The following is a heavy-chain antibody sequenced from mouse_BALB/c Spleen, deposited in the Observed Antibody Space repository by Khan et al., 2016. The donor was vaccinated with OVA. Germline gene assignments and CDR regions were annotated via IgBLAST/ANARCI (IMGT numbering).Heavy chain of an antibody. Sequence: VQLQQSGPELMKPGASVNISCKASGYSFTSYYIHWVKQSHGKSLEWIGYIDPFTGGTDYNQNFKGKATLTVDKSSNTAYLHLSSLTSEDSASYYCARGKFDYWGQGTLVTVSA. CDR3: ARGKFDY. CDR2: IDPFTGGT. V-gene: IGHV1S135*01. CDR1: GYSFTSYY. J-gene: IGHJ3*01.